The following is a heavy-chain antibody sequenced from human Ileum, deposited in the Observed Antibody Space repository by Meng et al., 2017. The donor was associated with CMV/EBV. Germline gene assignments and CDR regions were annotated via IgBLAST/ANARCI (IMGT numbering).Heavy chain of an antibody. D-gene: IGHD3-10*01. Sequence: SCAASGFIFSSYGMHWGRQAPGKGLERGAFIRYDGSNKYYTDSVKSRFTISRDNSKNTLYLQMNSLRDEDTGVYYCAKDLDYYGSGSYAFDIWGQGTMVTVSS. CDR3: AKDLDYYGSGSYAFDI. J-gene: IGHJ3*02. CDR1: GFIFSSYG. V-gene: IGHV3-30*02. CDR2: IRYDGSNK.